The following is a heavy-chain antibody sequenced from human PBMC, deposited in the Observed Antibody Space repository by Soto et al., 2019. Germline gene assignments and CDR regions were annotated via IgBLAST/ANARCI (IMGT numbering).Heavy chain of an antibody. Sequence: QVQLVESGGGVVQPGRSLRLSCAASXXTFSSYAMHWVRQAPGKGLEWVAVISYDGGNKYYADSVKGRLTTSRDNSKNTLHLQMNSLRAEDTAVYYCARDPGYSYGTDYGMDVWGQGTTVTVSS. CDR2: ISYDGGNK. D-gene: IGHD5-18*01. J-gene: IGHJ6*02. V-gene: IGHV3-30-3*01. CDR1: XXTFSSYA. CDR3: ARDPGYSYGTDYGMDV.